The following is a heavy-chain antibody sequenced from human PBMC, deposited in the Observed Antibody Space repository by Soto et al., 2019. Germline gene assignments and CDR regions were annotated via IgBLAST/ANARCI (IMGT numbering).Heavy chain of an antibody. D-gene: IGHD3-10*01. CDR1: GYSFTSYW. CDR2: IYPGDSDT. CDR3: AILLLWFGEGDAFDI. V-gene: IGHV5-51*01. Sequence: PGESLNISCKGSGYSFTSYWIGLVRQMPGKGLEWMGIIYPGDSDTRYSPSFQGQVTISADKSISTAYLQWSSLKASDTAMYYCAILLLWFGEGDAFDIWGQGTMVTVSS. J-gene: IGHJ3*02.